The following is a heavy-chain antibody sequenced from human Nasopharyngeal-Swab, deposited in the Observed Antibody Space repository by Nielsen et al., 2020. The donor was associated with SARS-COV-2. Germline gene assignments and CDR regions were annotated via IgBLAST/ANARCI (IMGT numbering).Heavy chain of an antibody. D-gene: IGHD3-10*01. CDR1: GGSISSSSYY. Sequence: SETLSLTCTVSGGSISSSSYYWGWIRQPPGKGLEWIGSIYYSGSTYYNPSLKSRVTISVDTSKNQFSLKLSSVTAADTAVYYCARHPTMVRGLRHYWYFDLWGRGTLVTVSS. CDR3: ARHPTMVRGLRHYWYFDL. J-gene: IGHJ2*01. CDR2: IYYSGST. V-gene: IGHV4-39*01.